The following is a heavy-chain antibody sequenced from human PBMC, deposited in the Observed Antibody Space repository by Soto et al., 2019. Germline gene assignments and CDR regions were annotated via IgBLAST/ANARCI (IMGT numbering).Heavy chain of an antibody. D-gene: IGHD3-10*01. CDR1: GYTFTSYA. V-gene: IGHV1-3*01. CDR2: INAGNGNT. J-gene: IGHJ4*02. CDR3: ARVDEKLWFGELYGY. Sequence: QVQLVQSGAEVKKPGASVKVSCKASGYTFTSYAMHWVRQAPGQRLEWMGWINAGNGNTKYSQKFQGRVTITRDTSASTAYMELSSLRSEDTAVYYCARVDEKLWFGELYGYWGQGTLVTVSS.